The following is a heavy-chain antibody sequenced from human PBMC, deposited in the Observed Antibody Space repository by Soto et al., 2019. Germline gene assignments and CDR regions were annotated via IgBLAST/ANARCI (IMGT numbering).Heavy chain of an antibody. D-gene: IGHD5-18*01. CDR1: GFTFSSYS. Sequence: EVQLVESGGGLVQPGGSLRLSCAASGFTFSSYSMSWVRQAPGKGLEWVANINKNGGEKYYVDSVTGRFTISRSKAKHSLYLQMTSLRAEDTAVYYCARPWDTAMVSTWNYWGQGTLVTVSS. V-gene: IGHV3-7*03. CDR3: ARPWDTAMVSTWNY. J-gene: IGHJ4*02. CDR2: INKNGGEK.